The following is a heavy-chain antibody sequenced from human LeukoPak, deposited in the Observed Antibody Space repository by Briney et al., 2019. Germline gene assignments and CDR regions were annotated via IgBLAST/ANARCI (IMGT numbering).Heavy chain of an antibody. CDR2: IYYSGST. V-gene: IGHV4-30-4*01. CDR3: ARARRSSGYYHFDY. D-gene: IGHD3-22*01. J-gene: IGHJ4*02. Sequence: SQTLSLTCTVSGGSIRSGDNYWSWIRQPPGKGLEWIGYIYYSGSTYYNPSLKSRLTISVDTSENQFSLKLTSVTAADTAVYFCARARRSSGYYHFDYWGQGTLVTVSS. CDR1: GGSIRSGDNY.